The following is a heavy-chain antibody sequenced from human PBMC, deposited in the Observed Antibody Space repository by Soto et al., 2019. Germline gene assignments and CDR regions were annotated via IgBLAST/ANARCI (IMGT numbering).Heavy chain of an antibody. CDR2: ISGSGGST. D-gene: IGHD1-20*01. CDR1: GFTFSSYA. V-gene: IGHV3-23*01. J-gene: IGHJ3*02. Sequence: EVQLLESGGGLVQPGGSLRLSCAASGFTFSSYAMSWVRQAPGKGLEWVSAISGSGGSTYYADSVKGRFTISRDNSKNTLYLQMNSLRAEDTAVYYCAKDHLEANWNALAFDILGQGTMVTVSS. CDR3: AKDHLEANWNALAFDI.